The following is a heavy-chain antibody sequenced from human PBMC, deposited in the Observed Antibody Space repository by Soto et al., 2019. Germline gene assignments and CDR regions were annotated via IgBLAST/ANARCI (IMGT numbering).Heavy chain of an antibody. CDR1: GYTFTSYY. V-gene: IGHV1-46*01. J-gene: IGHJ6*02. CDR3: ASFCRGSCLAGMDV. D-gene: IGHD2-15*01. Sequence: ASVKVSCKASGYTFTSYYMHWVRQAPGQGLEWMGIINPSGGSTSYAQKFQGRVTMTRDTSTSTVYMELSSLRSEHTAVYYCASFCRGSCLAGMDVCGQGTTITVSS. CDR2: INPSGGST.